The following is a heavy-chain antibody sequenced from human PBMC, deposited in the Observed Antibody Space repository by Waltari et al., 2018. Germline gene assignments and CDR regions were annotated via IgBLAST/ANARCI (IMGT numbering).Heavy chain of an antibody. CDR1: GLTVGTTS. Sequence: EVQLVESGGDLVQPGGSLSLSCAASGLTVGTTSQQWVRQAQGKGPEWIAYIRIRGDTTFYSDSVMGRFTISRDNAKSSVYLQMSSLRAEDTAVYYCRLLLVGATEEGYFDSWGQGTLVTVSS. CDR2: IRIRGDTT. CDR3: RLLLVGATEEGYFDS. J-gene: IGHJ4*02. D-gene: IGHD1-26*01. V-gene: IGHV3-48*04.